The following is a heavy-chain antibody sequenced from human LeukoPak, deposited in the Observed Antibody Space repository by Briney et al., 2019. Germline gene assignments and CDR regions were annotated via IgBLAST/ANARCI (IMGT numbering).Heavy chain of an antibody. D-gene: IGHD3-22*01. CDR3: AKGRYYYDSSGFDAFDI. V-gene: IGHV3-30*18. CDR2: ISYDGSNK. Sequence: RSLRLSCAASGFTFSSYGMHWVRQAPGKGLEWVAVISYDGSNKYYADSVKGRFTISRDNSKNTLYLQMNSLRAEDTAVYYCAKGRYYYDSSGFDAFDIWGQGTMVTVSS. J-gene: IGHJ3*02. CDR1: GFTFSSYG.